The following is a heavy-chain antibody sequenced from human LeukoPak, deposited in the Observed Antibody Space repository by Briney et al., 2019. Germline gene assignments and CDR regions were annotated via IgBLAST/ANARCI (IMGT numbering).Heavy chain of an antibody. CDR3: ARRRDLDSGSYYPFDY. J-gene: IGHJ4*02. CDR2: IYPGDSDA. Sequence: NAWESLKIYCKGSGYSFTSYWIGWVRPMPGKGLKWMGIIYPGDSDARHSPSFQGQVTISADKSISTAYLQWSSLKASDTAMYYCARRRDLDSGSYYPFDYGGQETLVTVSS. D-gene: IGHD1-26*01. CDR1: GYSFTSYW. V-gene: IGHV5-51*01.